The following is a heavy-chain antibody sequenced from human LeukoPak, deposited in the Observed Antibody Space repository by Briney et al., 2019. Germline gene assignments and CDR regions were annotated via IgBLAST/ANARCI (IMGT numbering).Heavy chain of an antibody. V-gene: IGHV3-66*01. D-gene: IGHD3-3*01. CDR3: AREATYDFWSGLSMDV. CDR2: IYSGGST. Sequence: GGSLRLSCATSGFTVSSNYMSWVRQAPGKGLEWVSVIYSGGSTYYADSVKGRFTISRDNSKNTLYLQMNSLRAEDTAVYYCAREATYDFWSGLSMDVWGQGTTVTVSS. J-gene: IGHJ6*02. CDR1: GFTVSSNY.